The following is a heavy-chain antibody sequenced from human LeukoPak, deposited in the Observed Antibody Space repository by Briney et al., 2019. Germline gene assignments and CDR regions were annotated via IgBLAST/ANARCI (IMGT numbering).Heavy chain of an antibody. D-gene: IGHD3-10*01. J-gene: IGHJ5*02. CDR2: IYYSGST. Sequence: SETLSLTCTVSGGSISSYYWSWIRQPPGKGLEWIGYIYYSGSTNYNPSLKSRVTISVDTSKNQFSLKLSSVTAADTAVYYCVRLGSGSYYGWFDPWGQGTLVTVSS. CDR3: VRLGSGSYYGWFDP. CDR1: GGSISSYY. V-gene: IGHV4-59*01.